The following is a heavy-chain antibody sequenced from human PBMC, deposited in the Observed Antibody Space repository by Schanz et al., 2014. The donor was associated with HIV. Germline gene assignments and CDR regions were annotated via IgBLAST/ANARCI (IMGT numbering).Heavy chain of an antibody. D-gene: IGHD6-13*01. Sequence: QVQLVQSGAEVQKPGASVKVSCKASGYSFTSYDINWVRQATGQGLEWMGWVNPKSGNTGYAQKFQGRVTMTRNTSISTAYMELSSLRSEDTAVYYCARGLGSSLVYYGMDVWGQGTTVTVSS. J-gene: IGHJ6*02. V-gene: IGHV1-8*02. CDR3: ARGLGSSLVYYGMDV. CDR1: GYSFTSYD. CDR2: VNPKSGNT.